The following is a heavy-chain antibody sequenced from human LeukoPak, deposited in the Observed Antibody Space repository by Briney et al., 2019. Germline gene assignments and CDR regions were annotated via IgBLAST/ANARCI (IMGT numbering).Heavy chain of an antibody. D-gene: IGHD4-17*01. J-gene: IGHJ2*01. CDR2: INWNGGST. V-gene: IGHV3-20*04. CDR1: GFTFDDYG. Sequence: GGSLRLSCAASGFTFDDYGMSWVRQAPGKGLEWVSGINWNGGSTGYADSVKGRFTFSRDNAKNCLYLQMNSLRAEDTALYYCARGGDYGDYGNWYFDLWGRGTLVTVSS. CDR3: ARGGDYGDYGNWYFDL.